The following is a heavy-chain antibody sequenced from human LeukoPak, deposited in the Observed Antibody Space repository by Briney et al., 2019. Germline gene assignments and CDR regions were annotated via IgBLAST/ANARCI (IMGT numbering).Heavy chain of an antibody. CDR2: INLNSGGT. Sequence: ASVKVSCKASGYTXTAYYIHWVRQAPGQGLEWMGWINLNSGGTNYAQRFQGRVTMTRDTSITTAYMELSRLRSDDSAVYYCASPWGRWFGELIWYFDLWGRGTLVTVSS. CDR3: ASPWGRWFGELIWYFDL. V-gene: IGHV1-2*02. CDR1: GYTXTAYY. D-gene: IGHD3-10*01. J-gene: IGHJ2*01.